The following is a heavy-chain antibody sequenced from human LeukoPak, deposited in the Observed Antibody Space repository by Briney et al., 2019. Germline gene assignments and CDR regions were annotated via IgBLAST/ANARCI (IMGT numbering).Heavy chain of an antibody. J-gene: IGHJ4*02. CDR2: IYYSGST. V-gene: IGHV4-39*07. CDR1: GGSISNNNYS. CDR3: AREAIIAAADYYFDY. D-gene: IGHD6-13*01. Sequence: PSETLSLTCTVSGGSISNNNYSWGWIRQPPGKGLDWIGSIYYSGSTYYNPSLKSRVTISVGTSKNQFSLKLRSVTAADTAVYYCAREAIIAAADYYFDYWGQGTLVTVSS.